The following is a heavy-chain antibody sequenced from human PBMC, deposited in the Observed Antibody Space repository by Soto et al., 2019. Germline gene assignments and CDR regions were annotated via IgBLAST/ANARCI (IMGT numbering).Heavy chain of an antibody. D-gene: IGHD3-3*01. J-gene: IGHJ6*02. CDR1: RGTFSSFA. Sequence: SVKVSCKASRGTFSSFAISWVRQAPGQGLEWMGWIIPIFHTSNYAQNFQGTVTITADESTSTAFLELSSLRSDDTAVYYCARTPTDRFLQSSPTYYYFGIDVWGQGTTVTVSS. CDR2: IIPIFHTS. V-gene: IGHV1-69*13. CDR3: ARTPTDRFLQSSPTYYYFGIDV.